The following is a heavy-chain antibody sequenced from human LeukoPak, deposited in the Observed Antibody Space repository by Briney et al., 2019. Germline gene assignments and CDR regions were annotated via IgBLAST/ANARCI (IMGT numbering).Heavy chain of an antibody. J-gene: IGHJ4*02. D-gene: IGHD6-19*01. V-gene: IGHV4-61*01. CDR1: GGSVSSGSYY. CDR3: ARESSGWYYFNY. CDR2: IYYSGST. Sequence: SETLSLTCTVSGGSVSSGSYYWSWIRQPPGKGLEWIGYIYYSGSTNYNPSLKSRVTISVDTSKNQFSLKLSSVTAADTAVYYCARESSGWYYFNYWGQGTLVTVSS.